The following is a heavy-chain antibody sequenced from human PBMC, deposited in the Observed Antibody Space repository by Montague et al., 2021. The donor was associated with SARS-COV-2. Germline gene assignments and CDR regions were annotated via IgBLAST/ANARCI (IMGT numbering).Heavy chain of an antibody. J-gene: IGHJ6*02. CDR2: IYYSGSA. D-gene: IGHD3-16*01. V-gene: IGHV4-59*01. CDR3: ARLPCSWDYYYYYGLDV. Sequence: SETLSLTCTVSGGSISSYYWSWIRQPPGKGLEWIGYIYYSGSATYNPSLKSRLTMSVHTSENQLSLKLSSVTAADTAVYYCARLPCSWDYYYYYGLDVWGQGTTVTVSS. CDR1: GGSISSYY.